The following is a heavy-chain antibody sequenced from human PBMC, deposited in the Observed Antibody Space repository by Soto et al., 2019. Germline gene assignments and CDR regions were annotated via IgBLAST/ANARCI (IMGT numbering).Heavy chain of an antibody. CDR1: VDSVTTNGYY. CDR2: VYSTGST. CDR3: ARSHYTYGLLIDY. V-gene: IGHV4-39*01. D-gene: IGHD2-8*01. J-gene: IGHJ4*02. Sequence: SETLSLTCSVSVDSVTTNGYYWGWIRQPPGKGLQWIGNVYSTGSTFSHPSLTSRVFISVDTSKNKFSLRLTSVTAADTAVYYCARSHYTYGLLIDYWGPGIMVTVSS.